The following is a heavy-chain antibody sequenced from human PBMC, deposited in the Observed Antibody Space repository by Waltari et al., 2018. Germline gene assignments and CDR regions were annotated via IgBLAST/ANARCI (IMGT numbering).Heavy chain of an antibody. Sequence: QVQLQQWGAGLLKPSANLSHSCAVYGGSFSGYYWSWSRKHPGKGLEWIGEINHSGSTNYNPSLKSRVTISVDTSKNQFYLKLSSVTAADTAVYYCARAHSSGWYGYSAFDIWGQGTMVTVSS. CDR3: ARAHSSGWYGYSAFDI. CDR2: INHSGST. V-gene: IGHV4-34*01. CDR1: GGSFSGYY. J-gene: IGHJ3*02. D-gene: IGHD6-19*01.